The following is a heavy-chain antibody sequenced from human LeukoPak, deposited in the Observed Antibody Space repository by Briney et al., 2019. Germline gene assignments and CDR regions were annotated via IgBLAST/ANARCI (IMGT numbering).Heavy chain of an antibody. CDR1: GFTFDDYG. Sequence: GGSLRLSCAASGFTFDDYGMSWVRQAPGKGLEWVSGIAWNGGKTGYADSVEGRFTISRDNAKNSLYLEMNSLRAEDTALYYLTTDTYLPDGVGQCGDAFDIWGQGTMVTVSA. J-gene: IGHJ3*02. CDR2: IAWNGGKT. CDR3: TTDTYLPDGVGQCGDAFDI. V-gene: IGHV3-20*04. D-gene: IGHD3-3*01.